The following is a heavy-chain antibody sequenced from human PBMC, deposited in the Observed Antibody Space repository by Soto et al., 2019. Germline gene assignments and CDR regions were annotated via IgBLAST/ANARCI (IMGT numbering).Heavy chain of an antibody. J-gene: IGHJ4*02. V-gene: IGHV4-59*01. CDR1: GGSISSNY. D-gene: IGHD6-13*01. Sequence: SETLSLTCTVSGGSISSNYWTWIRQPPGKGLEWIGYVYNSGSTNYNPSLKSRVTISEDTSKSQFSLKVNCMTAADTAVYYCARYRREAVAGYTLDNWGQGILVTVS. CDR2: VYNSGST. CDR3: ARYRREAVAGYTLDN.